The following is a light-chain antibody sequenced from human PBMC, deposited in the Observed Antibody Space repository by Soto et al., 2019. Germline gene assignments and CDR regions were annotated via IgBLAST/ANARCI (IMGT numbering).Light chain of an antibody. Sequence: QLVLTQPPSVSGAPGQRVTISCTGSSSNLGADYDVHWYQQFPGTAPKLLIYGNNNRPSGVPDRFSGSKSGTSASLAITGLQVEDEADYYCQSYDNSLSGYWVFGGGTKVTVL. CDR1: SSNLGADYD. CDR2: GNN. CDR3: QSYDNSLSGYWV. V-gene: IGLV1-40*01. J-gene: IGLJ3*02.